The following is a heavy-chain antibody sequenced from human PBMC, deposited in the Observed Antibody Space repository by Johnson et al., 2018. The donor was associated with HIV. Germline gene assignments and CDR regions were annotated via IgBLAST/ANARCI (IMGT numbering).Heavy chain of an antibody. V-gene: IGHV3-30*18. J-gene: IGHJ3*02. D-gene: IGHD2-15*01. CDR1: GFTFFSYG. CDR3: AKSVRASSSGAFDI. CDR2: ISYDGSNK. Sequence: QMMLVESGGGVVQPGRSLRLSCVASGFTFFSYGMHWVRQAPGKGLEWVAVISYDGSNKYYEDSVKGRFTISRDNSKNTLYLQMNSLRAEDTAVYHCAKSVRASSSGAFDIWGQGTMVTVSS.